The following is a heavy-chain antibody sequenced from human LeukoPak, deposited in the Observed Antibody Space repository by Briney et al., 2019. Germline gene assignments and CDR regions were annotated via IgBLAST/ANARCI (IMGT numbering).Heavy chain of an antibody. D-gene: IGHD4-17*01. J-gene: IGHJ6*02. V-gene: IGHV4-30-4*01. CDR1: GGSISSGDYY. CDR3: ARDSLLHDYGDYGSYYYGMDV. CDR2: IYYSGST. Sequence: PSETLSLTCAVSGGSISSGDYYWSWIRQPPGKGLEWIGYIYYSGSTYHNPSLKSRVTISVDTSKNQFSLKLSSVTAADTAVYYCARDSLLHDYGDYGSYYYGMDVWGQGTTVTVSS.